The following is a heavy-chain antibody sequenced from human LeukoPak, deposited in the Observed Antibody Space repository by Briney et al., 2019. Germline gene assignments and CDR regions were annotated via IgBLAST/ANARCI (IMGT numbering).Heavy chain of an antibody. V-gene: IGHV1-46*01. J-gene: IGHJ4*02. CDR2: INPSGGTT. CDR1: GYTFTSYS. D-gene: IGHD6-6*01. Sequence: ASVKVSCKASGYTFTSYSLNWVRQAPGQGLEWMGIINPSGGTTTYAQKFQGRVTMTRDTSISTAYMELSRLRSDDTAVYYCARPLRHSSSSWGVDYWGQGTLVTVSS. CDR3: ARPLRHSSSSWGVDY.